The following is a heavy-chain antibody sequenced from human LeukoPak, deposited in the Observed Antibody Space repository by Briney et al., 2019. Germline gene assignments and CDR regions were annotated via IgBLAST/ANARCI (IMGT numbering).Heavy chain of an antibody. CDR2: INWNGGST. V-gene: IGHV3-20*04. CDR3: ARAPVTPTVTTPMDYYYYMDV. CDR1: GFTFDDYG. J-gene: IGHJ6*03. D-gene: IGHD4-17*01. Sequence: PGGSLRLSCAASGFTFDDYGVSWVRQAPGKGLEWVSGINWNGGSTGYADSVKGRFTISRDNAKNSLYLQMNSLRAEDTALYYCARAPVTPTVTTPMDYYYYMDVWGKGTTVTVSS.